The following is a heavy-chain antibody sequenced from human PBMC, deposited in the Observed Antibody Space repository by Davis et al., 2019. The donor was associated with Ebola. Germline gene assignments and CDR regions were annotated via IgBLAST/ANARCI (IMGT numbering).Heavy chain of an antibody. V-gene: IGHV3-30*18. CDR1: GFTFNTFG. Sequence: GGSLRLSCAASGFTFNTFGMNWVRQAPGKGLEWVAVISYDGSNKYYADSVKGRFTISRDNSKNTLYLQMNSLRAEDTAVYYCAKGKDRDYWGQGTLVTVSS. CDR2: ISYDGSNK. CDR3: AKGKDRDY. J-gene: IGHJ4*02. D-gene: IGHD3-22*01.